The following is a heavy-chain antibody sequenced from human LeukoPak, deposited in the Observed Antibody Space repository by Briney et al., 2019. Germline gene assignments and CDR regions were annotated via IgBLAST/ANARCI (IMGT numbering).Heavy chain of an antibody. Sequence: ASVKVSCKASGGTFSSYAISWVRQAPGQGLEWMGGIIPILGTANYAQKFQGRVTITADESTSTAYMELSSLRSEDTAVYYCATGDGYNSPFDYWGQGTLVTVSS. J-gene: IGHJ4*02. CDR3: ATGDGYNSPFDY. CDR2: IIPILGTA. D-gene: IGHD5-24*01. CDR1: GGTFSSYA. V-gene: IGHV1-69*13.